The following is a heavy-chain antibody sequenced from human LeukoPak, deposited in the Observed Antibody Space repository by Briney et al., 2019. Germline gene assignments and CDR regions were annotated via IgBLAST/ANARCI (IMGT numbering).Heavy chain of an antibody. CDR1: GFTFSSYG. CDR2: ISYDGSNK. J-gene: IGHJ3*02. D-gene: IGHD4-17*01. Sequence: PGGSLRLSCAASGFTFSSYGMHWVRQAPGKGLEWVAVISYDGSNKYYADSVKGRFTISRDNSKNTLYLQMNSLRAEDTAVYYCAKDPVYGDTPTQAAFDIWGQGTMVTVSS. CDR3: AKDPVYGDTPTQAAFDI. V-gene: IGHV3-30*18.